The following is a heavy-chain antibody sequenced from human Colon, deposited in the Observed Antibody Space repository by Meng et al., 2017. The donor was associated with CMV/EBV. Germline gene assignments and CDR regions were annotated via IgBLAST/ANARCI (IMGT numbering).Heavy chain of an antibody. CDR3: ARSARYYDILTGSYYFDY. CDR2: VYHTGSI. D-gene: IGHD3-9*01. CDR1: IINNNG. Sequence: IINNNGWSWVRQPPGEGLEWIGDVYHTGSINYNPSLQSRVTISVDTSNNQFSLKLRSVTAADTAVYYCARSARYYDILTGSYYFDYWGQGSLVTVSS. J-gene: IGHJ4*02. V-gene: IGHV4-4*02.